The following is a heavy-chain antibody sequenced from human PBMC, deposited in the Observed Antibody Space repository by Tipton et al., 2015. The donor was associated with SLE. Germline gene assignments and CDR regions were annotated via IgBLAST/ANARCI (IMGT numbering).Heavy chain of an antibody. D-gene: IGHD1-26*01. Sequence: TLSLTCTVSGGSISSSSYYWGWIRQPPGKGLEWIGSIYYSGSTYYNPSLKSRVTISVDTSKNQFSLKLSSVTAADTAVYYCASIVGPTGWFDPWGQGTLVTVSS. CDR2: IYYSGST. V-gene: IGHV4-39*07. J-gene: IGHJ5*02. CDR3: ASIVGPTGWFDP. CDR1: GGSISSSSYY.